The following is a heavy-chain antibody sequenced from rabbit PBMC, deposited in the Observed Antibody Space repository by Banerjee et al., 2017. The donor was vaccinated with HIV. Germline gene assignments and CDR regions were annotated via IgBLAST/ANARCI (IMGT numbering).Heavy chain of an antibody. Sequence: QSLEESGGDLVKPGASLTLTCTASGIDFNNNYWICWVRQAPGKGLELIACIDTGDGSTYYASWAKGRFTISKTSSPTVALQMTSLTAADTATYFCARYSNYYGMDLWGPGTLVTVS. CDR3: ARYSNYYGMDL. V-gene: IGHV1S40*01. CDR2: IDTGDGST. J-gene: IGHJ6*01. CDR1: GIDFNNNYW.